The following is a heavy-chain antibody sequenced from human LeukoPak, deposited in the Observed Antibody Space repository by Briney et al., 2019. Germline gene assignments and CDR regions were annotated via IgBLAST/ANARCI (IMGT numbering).Heavy chain of an antibody. D-gene: IGHD2-21*01. CDR3: VREYSRSVVAGSRPDL. J-gene: IGHJ4*02. V-gene: IGHV4-39*02. CDR2: MYYRGTT. Sequence: PSETLSLTCPVSAASISSSSYHWGWIRQSPGKGLEWIGSMYYRGTTYENSSLKSRLTLSIHTSKNQFSLKLTSVTAADTGVYYCVREYSRSVVAGSRPDLWGQGLLVTVSS. CDR1: AASISSSSYH.